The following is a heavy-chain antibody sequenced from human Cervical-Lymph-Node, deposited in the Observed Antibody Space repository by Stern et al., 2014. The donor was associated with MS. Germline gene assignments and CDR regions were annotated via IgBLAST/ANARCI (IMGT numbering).Heavy chain of an antibody. CDR2: IIPIFDTT. CDR3: ARLNTMVRGVKGKVDDY. CDR1: GGTFNSYA. V-gene: IGHV1-69*01. J-gene: IGHJ4*02. Sequence: VQLVQSGAEVKKPGSSVKVSCKASGGTFNSYAISWVRQAPGQGLEWMGGIIPIFDTTNYTQKFQGRVTITADESTTTAYMELSSLRSEDTAVYFCARLNTMVRGVKGKVDDYWGQGTLVTVSS. D-gene: IGHD3-10*01.